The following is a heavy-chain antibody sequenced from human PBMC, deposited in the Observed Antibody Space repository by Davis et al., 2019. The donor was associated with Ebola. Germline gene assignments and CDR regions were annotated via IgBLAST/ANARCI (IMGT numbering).Heavy chain of an antibody. V-gene: IGHV4-61*05. D-gene: IGHD3-3*01. Sequence: SETLSLTCTVSGGSISISSHYWGWIRQSPGKGLEWIGYIYYNGITNQNPSLKSRATISVDTSKNQISLKLNSVAAADSAVYYCARHDFWSGFDSWGQGALVTVSS. CDR3: ARHDFWSGFDS. CDR1: GGSISISSHY. CDR2: IYYNGIT. J-gene: IGHJ4*02.